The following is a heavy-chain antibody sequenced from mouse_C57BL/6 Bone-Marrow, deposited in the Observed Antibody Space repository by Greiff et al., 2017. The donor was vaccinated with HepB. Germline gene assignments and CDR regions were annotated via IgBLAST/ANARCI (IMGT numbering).Heavy chain of an antibody. V-gene: IGHV5-17*01. J-gene: IGHJ4*01. CDR1: GFTFSDYG. CDR3: ASPYYAMDY. CDR2: ISSGSSTI. Sequence: EVNVVDSGGGLVKPGGSLKLSCAASGFTFSDYGMHWVRQAPEKGLEWVAYISSGSSTIYYADTVKGRFTISRDNAKNTLFLQMTSLRSEDTAMYYCASPYYAMDYWGQGTSVTVSS.